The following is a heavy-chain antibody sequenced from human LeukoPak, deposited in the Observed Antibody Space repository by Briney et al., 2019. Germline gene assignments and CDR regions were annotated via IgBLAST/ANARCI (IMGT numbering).Heavy chain of an antibody. Sequence: ASVKVSCKASGGTFSSYAISWVRQAPGQWLEWMGGIIPIFGTANYAQKFQSRVTITADESTSTAYMELSSLRSEDTAVYYCSRVRGGDSSSHLFDYWGQGTLVTVSS. CDR2: IIPIFGTA. CDR1: GGTFSSYA. CDR3: SRVRGGDSSSHLFDY. D-gene: IGHD6-6*01. V-gene: IGHV1-69*01. J-gene: IGHJ4*02.